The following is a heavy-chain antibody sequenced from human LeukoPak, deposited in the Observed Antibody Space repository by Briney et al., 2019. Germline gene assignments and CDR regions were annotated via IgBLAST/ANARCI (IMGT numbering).Heavy chain of an antibody. CDR1: GGSFSGYY. V-gene: IGHV4-34*01. CDR3: ASYSASYPHFFDY. D-gene: IGHD1-26*01. Sequence: SETLSLTCAVYGGSFSGYYWSWIRQPPGKGLEWIGEINHSGSTNYNPSLKSRVTISVDTSKNQFSLKLSSVTAADTAVYYCASYSASYPHFFDYWGQGTLVTVSS. CDR2: INHSGST. J-gene: IGHJ4*02.